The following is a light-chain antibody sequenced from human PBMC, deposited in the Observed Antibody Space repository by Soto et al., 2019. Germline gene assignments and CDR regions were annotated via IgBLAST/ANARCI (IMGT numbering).Light chain of an antibody. CDR1: NSNIGSPYG. CDR3: QSYDRTLRGYV. J-gene: IGLJ1*01. CDR2: GND. Sequence: QSVLTQPPSVTGAPGQRVTISCTGSNSNIGSPYGVHWYQQVPGKAPKLLIYGNDNRPSGVPDRFSGSKSASSASLAITGVQAEDEGDYYCQSYDRTLRGYVFGTGTKVT. V-gene: IGLV1-40*01.